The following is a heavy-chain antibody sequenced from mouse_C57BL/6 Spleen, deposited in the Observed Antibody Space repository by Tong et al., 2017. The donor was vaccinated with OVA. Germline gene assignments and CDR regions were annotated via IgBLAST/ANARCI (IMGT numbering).Heavy chain of an antibody. Sequence: EVQLQESGGGLVKPGGSLKLSCAASGFTFSSYAMSWVRQTPEKRLEWVATMSSGGSYTYYPDSVKGRFTISRDNAKNTMNLQMSSLRSEETAMYYCARHYMTTTGFAYWGQGTLVTVSA. D-gene: IGHD2-4*01. J-gene: IGHJ3*01. CDR2: MSSGGSYT. V-gene: IGHV5-9-3*01. CDR1: GFTFSSYA. CDR3: ARHYMTTTGFAY.